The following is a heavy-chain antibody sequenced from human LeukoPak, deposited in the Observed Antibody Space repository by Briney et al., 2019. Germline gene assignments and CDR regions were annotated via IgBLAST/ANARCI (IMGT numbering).Heavy chain of an antibody. CDR2: ISWNSGSI. D-gene: IGHD6-19*01. CDR3: AKDIARQCDAFDI. V-gene: IGHV3-9*01. J-gene: IGHJ3*02. CDR1: GFTFDDYA. Sequence: GRSLRLSCAASGFTFDDYAMHWVRQAPGKGLEWVSGISWNSGSIGYADSVKGRFTISRDNAKNSLHLQMNSLRAEDTALYYCAKDIARQCDAFDIWGQGTMITVSS.